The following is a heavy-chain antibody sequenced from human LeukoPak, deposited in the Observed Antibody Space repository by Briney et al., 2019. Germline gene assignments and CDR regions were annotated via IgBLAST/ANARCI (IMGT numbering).Heavy chain of an antibody. CDR1: AFAFSSHS. J-gene: IGHJ4*02. CDR2: ISSSGSYK. CDR3: ARGMIRGALWCVDF. D-gene: IGHD4/OR15-4a*01. V-gene: IGHV3-21*01. Sequence: GGSLRLSCAAYAFAFSSHSMHWIRQAPGKGLEWVSSISSSGSYKYYADSLKGRSTISRDNADNSVFLQLISLTVEDTAVHYCARGMIRGALWCVDFWGLGSLVTVSS.